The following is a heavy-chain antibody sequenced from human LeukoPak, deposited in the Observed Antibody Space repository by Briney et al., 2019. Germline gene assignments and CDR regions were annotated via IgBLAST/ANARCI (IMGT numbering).Heavy chain of an antibody. CDR3: ARDGGITGNWFDP. Sequence: PSETLSLTCTVPGGSITNKNYYWGWIRQPPGQGLEWIGSIYYSGSTYYNPSLKSRVTISVDTSKNQFSLKLSSVTAADTAVYYCARDGGITGNWFDPWGQGALVTVSS. CDR2: IYYSGST. V-gene: IGHV4-39*07. D-gene: IGHD1-20*01. CDR1: GGSITNKNYY. J-gene: IGHJ5*02.